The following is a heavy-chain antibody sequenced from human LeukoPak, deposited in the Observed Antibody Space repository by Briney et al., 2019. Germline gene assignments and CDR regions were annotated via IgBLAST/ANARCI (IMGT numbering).Heavy chain of an antibody. J-gene: IGHJ1*01. V-gene: IGHV1-2*02. CDR3: TRDSGSYLSTYFQY. Sequence: ASVKVSCKASGYTFTGNYIHWVRQAPGQGLEWMGWINPNSGGTKFAQNFQGRVTMTRDTSISTAYMELNRLRSDDTAIYYCTRDSGSYLSTYFQYWGQGTLVTVFS. CDR2: INPNSGGT. D-gene: IGHD1-26*01. CDR1: GYTFTGNY.